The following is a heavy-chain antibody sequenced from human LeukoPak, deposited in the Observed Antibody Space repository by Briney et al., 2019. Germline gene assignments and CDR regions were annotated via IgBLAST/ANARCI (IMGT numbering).Heavy chain of an antibody. CDR3: ARARFGEPSAPFQH. D-gene: IGHD3-10*01. Sequence: SETLSLACAVSGGSISNTRYYWGWIRQPPGKGLEWIASIYYSGRTYHNPSLKSRVTISVDTSMNQLSLKVTSVTAADTAVYYCARARFGEPSAPFQHWGQGTLVTVSS. J-gene: IGHJ1*01. V-gene: IGHV4-39*07. CDR1: GGSISNTRYY. CDR2: IYYSGRT.